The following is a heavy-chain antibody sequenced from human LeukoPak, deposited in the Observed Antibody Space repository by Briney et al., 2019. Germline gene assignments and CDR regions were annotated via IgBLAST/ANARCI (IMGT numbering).Heavy chain of an antibody. CDR1: GGSIYSSGSY. CDR2: VYYGGDA. CDR3: ARLFSRGWPYYYGLGA. V-gene: IGHV4-39*01. J-gene: IGHJ6*02. Sequence: SETLSLTCTVSGGSIYSSGSYWGWIRQPPGKWLEWIECVYYGGDAYYNPSLKSRVTISADLSKNQFSLSLISVTAADTALYYCARLFSRGWPYYYGLGAWGQGTTVTVSS. D-gene: IGHD6-19*01.